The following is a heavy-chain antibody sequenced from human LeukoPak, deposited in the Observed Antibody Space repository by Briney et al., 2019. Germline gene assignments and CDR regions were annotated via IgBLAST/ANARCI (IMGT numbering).Heavy chain of an antibody. Sequence: GGSLRLSCAASGFTFSNYEMNWVRQAPGKGLVWVSRINSDGSSTSYADSVKGRFTISRDNAKNTLYLQMNSLRAEDTAVYYCGNLDTPMGYWGQGTLVTVSS. V-gene: IGHV3-74*01. D-gene: IGHD5-18*01. J-gene: IGHJ4*02. CDR2: INSDGSST. CDR1: GFTFSNYE. CDR3: GNLDTPMGY.